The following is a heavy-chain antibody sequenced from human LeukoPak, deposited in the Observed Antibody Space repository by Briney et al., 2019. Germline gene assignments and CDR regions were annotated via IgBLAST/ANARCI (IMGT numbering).Heavy chain of an antibody. CDR2: IDQDGSET. Sequence: GGSLRLSCAGSGFSFSSHWMSWVRRAPGKGLEWVANIDQDGSETLYVDSVKGRFTVSRDNTKNSLYLQMSSLRAEDTAVYYCAKDHTIFGVVISYYFDYWGQGTLVTVSS. V-gene: IGHV3-7*01. D-gene: IGHD3-3*01. CDR1: GFSFSSHW. J-gene: IGHJ4*02. CDR3: AKDHTIFGVVISYYFDY.